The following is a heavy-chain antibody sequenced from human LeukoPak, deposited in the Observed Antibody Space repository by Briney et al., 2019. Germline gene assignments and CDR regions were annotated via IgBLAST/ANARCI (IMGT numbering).Heavy chain of an antibody. CDR2: IFPIFGTA. J-gene: IGHJ6*03. D-gene: IGHD6-19*01. Sequence: SVKVSCKASGGTFSSYAISWVRQAPEQGLEWMGRIFPIFGTANYAQKFQGRVTITADKSTSTAYMELSSLRSEDTAVYYCAREGSGWYVPSYMDVWGKGTTVTVSS. CDR3: AREGSGWYVPSYMDV. CDR1: GGTFSSYA. V-gene: IGHV1-69*06.